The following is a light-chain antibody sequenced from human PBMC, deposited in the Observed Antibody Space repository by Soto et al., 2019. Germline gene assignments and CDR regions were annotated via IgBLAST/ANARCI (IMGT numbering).Light chain of an antibody. CDR3: QQYGSSPT. CDR1: QSINTY. V-gene: IGKV3-20*01. CDR2: DAS. Sequence: EIVLTQSPGTLSLSPGERATLSCRASQSINTYLAWYQQKPGQAPRLLIYDASKRATGIPARFSGSGSGTNFTLTISRLEPEDFAVYYCQQYGSSPTFGQGTRLEIK. J-gene: IGKJ5*01.